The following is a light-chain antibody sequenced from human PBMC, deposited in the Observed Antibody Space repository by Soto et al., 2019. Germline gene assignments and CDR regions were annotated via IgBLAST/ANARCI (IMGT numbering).Light chain of an antibody. CDR2: GTS. Sequence: EIVLTQSPGTLSLSPGERATFSCRTSQTINTEFLAWYQQRPGLAPRLLIHGTSNRATGIPDRFSGSGSGTDFTLASSSLEPEDVAAYYWQRYGSSPLHAVGQGTKLE. CDR3: QRYGSSPLHA. J-gene: IGKJ2*01. V-gene: IGKV3-20*01. CDR1: QTINTEF.